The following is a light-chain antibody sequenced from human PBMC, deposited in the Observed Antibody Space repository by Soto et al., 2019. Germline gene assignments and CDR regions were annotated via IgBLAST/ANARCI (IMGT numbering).Light chain of an antibody. J-gene: IGLJ3*02. CDR2: DVC. CDR3: AAYTTSSTLV. CDR1: SADVGAFDY. V-gene: IGLV2-14*03. Sequence: QSAPTQPASVSGSPGQSITISCAGTSADVGAFDYVSWYQHHPGKVPKLMIYDVCDRPSGVSTRFSGSKSANMASLTISGLQPDDEADYYCAAYTTSSTLVFGGGTKVTVL.